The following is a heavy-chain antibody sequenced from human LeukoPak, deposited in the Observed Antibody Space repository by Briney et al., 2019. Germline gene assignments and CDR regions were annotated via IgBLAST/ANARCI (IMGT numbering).Heavy chain of an antibody. CDR3: ARGIAATIVH. Sequence: PGGSLRLSCAASGFTFSSHWMSWVRQAPGKGLEWVANIKQDGSEKYYVDSVKGRFTISRDNAKNSLYLQMNSLRAEDTAVYYCARGIAATIVHWGQGTLVTVSS. CDR1: GFTFSSHW. D-gene: IGHD6-13*01. CDR2: IKQDGSEK. V-gene: IGHV3-7*01. J-gene: IGHJ4*02.